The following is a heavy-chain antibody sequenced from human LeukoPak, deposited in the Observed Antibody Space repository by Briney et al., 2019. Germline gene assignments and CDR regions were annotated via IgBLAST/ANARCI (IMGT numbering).Heavy chain of an antibody. J-gene: IGHJ4*02. CDR1: GFTFSSYA. D-gene: IGHD6-13*01. CDR2: ISGSGGST. CDR3: ARIARAAPSITD. Sequence: GGSLRLSCVASGFTFSSYAMTWVRQAPGKGLEWVSGISGSGGSTYYADSVKGRFTISRDNSKNTLYLQMNSLRAEDTAVYYCARIARAAPSITDWGQGTLVTVSS. V-gene: IGHV3-23*01.